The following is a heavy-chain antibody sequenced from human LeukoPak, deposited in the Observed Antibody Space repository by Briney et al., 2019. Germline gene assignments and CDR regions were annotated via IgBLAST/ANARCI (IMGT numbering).Heavy chain of an antibody. V-gene: IGHV4-61*08. CDR1: GDSIISGDYC. D-gene: IGHD3-16*01. CDR3: ARVLLGDYGLDY. Sequence: ASETLSLTCTVSGDSIISGDYCWSWIRQHPGKGLEWIGYICHSGNTYYNPSLKSRVTISIDTSKNQFSLKLSSVTAADTAVYYCARVLLGDYGLDYWGQGTLVTVSS. CDR2: ICHSGNT. J-gene: IGHJ4*02.